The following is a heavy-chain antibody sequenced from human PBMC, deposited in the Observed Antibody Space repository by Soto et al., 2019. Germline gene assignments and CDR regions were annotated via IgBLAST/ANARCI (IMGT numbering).Heavy chain of an antibody. V-gene: IGHV1-3*01. CDR1: GYTFTRYT. CDR2: INPDNGNT. Sequence: QVQLVQSGAEVKKPGASVKISCKASGYTFTRYTMNWVRQAPGQRLEWMGWINPDNGNTKSSQKFQDRVIITRDTSASTAYIDLSSLRSEDTAVYYCARGIATVQLGPWGQGTLVTVSS. D-gene: IGHD2-15*01. J-gene: IGHJ5*02. CDR3: ARGIATVQLGP.